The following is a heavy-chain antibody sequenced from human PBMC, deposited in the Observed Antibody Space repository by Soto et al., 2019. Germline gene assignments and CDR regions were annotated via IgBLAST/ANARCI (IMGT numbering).Heavy chain of an antibody. CDR1: GYTFTNYD. Sequence: ASVKVSCKASGYTFTNYDFTWVRQAPGHGLEWMGWISVYNGYTNYAQKLQGRVTMTTDTSTSTAYMEMRSLKSDDTAVYYCARVHYGMDVWGPGTTVTVSS. J-gene: IGHJ6*02. CDR3: ARVHYGMDV. V-gene: IGHV1-18*01. CDR2: ISVYNGYT.